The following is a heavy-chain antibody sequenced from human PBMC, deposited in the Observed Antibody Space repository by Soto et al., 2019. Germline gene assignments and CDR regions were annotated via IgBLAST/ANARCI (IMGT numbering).Heavy chain of an antibody. CDR3: VRCPWWGYCSSTSCYRGYYYYGMDV. J-gene: IGHJ6*02. CDR1: GGSFSGYY. D-gene: IGHD2-2*02. V-gene: IGHV4-34*01. CDR2: INHSGST. Sequence: SETLSLTCAVYGGSFSGYYWSWIRQPPGKGLEWIGEINHSGSTNYNPSLKSRVTISVDTSKNQFSLKLSSVTAADTAVYYCVRCPWWGYCSSTSCYRGYYYYGMDVWGQGTTVTVSS.